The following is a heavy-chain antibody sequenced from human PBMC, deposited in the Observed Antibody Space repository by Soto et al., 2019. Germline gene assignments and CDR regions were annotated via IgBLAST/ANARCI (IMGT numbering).Heavy chain of an antibody. Sequence: PGGSLRLSCAVSGFTFSNAWMSWVRQAPGKGLEWVARIKNKADGGTTDYAAPVQGRFAISRDDSKNTLYLQMNSLKTEDAAVYYCTTDDPINKYWGQGTLVTVSS. V-gene: IGHV3-15*01. CDR1: GFTFSNAW. J-gene: IGHJ4*02. CDR2: IKNKADGGTT. CDR3: TTDDPINKY.